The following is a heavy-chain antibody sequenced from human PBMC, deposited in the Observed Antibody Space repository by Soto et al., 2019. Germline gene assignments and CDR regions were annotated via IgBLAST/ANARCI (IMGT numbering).Heavy chain of an antibody. CDR3: AKDPRDSSGWSEFDY. J-gene: IGHJ4*02. CDR1: GFTFSSYG. CDR2: ISYDGSNK. D-gene: IGHD6-19*01. Sequence: QVQLVESGGGVVQPGRSLRLSCAASGFTFSSYGMPWVRQAPGKGLEWVAVISYDGSNKYYADSVKGRFTISRDNSKNTLYLQMNSLRAEDTAVYYCAKDPRDSSGWSEFDYWGQGTLVTVSS. V-gene: IGHV3-30*18.